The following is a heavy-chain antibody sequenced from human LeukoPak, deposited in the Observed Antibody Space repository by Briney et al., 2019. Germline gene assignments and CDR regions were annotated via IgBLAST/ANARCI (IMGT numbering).Heavy chain of an antibody. CDR1: GFTFSSYA. CDR3: AKGGGCTNGVCNNFDY. CDR2: ISGSGGST. J-gene: IGHJ4*02. V-gene: IGHV3-23*01. Sequence: GGSLRLSCAASGFTFSSYAMSWVRQAPGKGLEWVSAISGSGGSTYYADSVKGRFTISRDNSKNTLYLQMNSLRAEDTAVYYCAKGGGCTNGVCNNFDYWARGTLVTVSS. D-gene: IGHD2-8*01.